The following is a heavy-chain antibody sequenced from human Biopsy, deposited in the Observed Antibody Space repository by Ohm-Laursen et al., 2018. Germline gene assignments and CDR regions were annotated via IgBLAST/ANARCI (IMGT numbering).Heavy chain of an antibody. CDR1: GFIFSTYW. V-gene: IGHV3-7*01. CDR3: AKCMTGGSNYYFHH. Sequence: SLRLSCAAPGFIFSTYWMTWVRQAPGKGLEWVANIKRDGSQSNHADSVKGRFTISRDNAKNTLYLQMNSLRGEDTAVYYCAKCMTGGSNYYFHHCGQGTLVTVSS. D-gene: IGHD2-8*01. J-gene: IGHJ4*02. CDR2: IKRDGSQS.